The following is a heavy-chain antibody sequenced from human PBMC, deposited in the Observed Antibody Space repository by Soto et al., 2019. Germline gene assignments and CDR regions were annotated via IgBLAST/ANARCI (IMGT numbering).Heavy chain of an antibody. CDR3: AKVSSSWYSGFFDL. D-gene: IGHD6-13*01. Sequence: PGGSLRLSCTASGFTFSSHAMTWVRQAPGKGLEWVSGLSDSGGSTYYADSVKGRFTISRDNSMNTLYLQMNTLRAEDTAVYYCAKVSSSWYSGFFDLWGQGALVTVSS. V-gene: IGHV3-23*01. J-gene: IGHJ4*02. CDR2: LSDSGGST. CDR1: GFTFSSHA.